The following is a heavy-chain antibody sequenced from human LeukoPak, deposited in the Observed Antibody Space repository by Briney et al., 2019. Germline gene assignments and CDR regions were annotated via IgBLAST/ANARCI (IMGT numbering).Heavy chain of an antibody. J-gene: IGHJ4*02. CDR1: GGSISSYH. V-gene: IGHV4-59*01. Sequence: SETLSLTCTVSGGSISSYHWSWIRQPPGKGLEWIGYIYYSGSTNYNPSLKSRVTISIDTSKNQFSLKLRSVTAADTAVYYCAGAYGDLSRWGQGTLVTVSS. CDR3: AGAYGDLSR. CDR2: IYYSGST. D-gene: IGHD3-10*01.